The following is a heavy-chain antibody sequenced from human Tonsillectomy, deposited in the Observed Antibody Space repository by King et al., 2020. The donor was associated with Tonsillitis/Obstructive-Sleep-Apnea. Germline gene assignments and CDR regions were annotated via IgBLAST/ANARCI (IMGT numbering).Heavy chain of an antibody. CDR3: ARSQPPSYYDFWSGYFLDY. J-gene: IGHJ4*02. Sequence: QLVQSGAEVKKPGSSVKVSCKSSGDTFSTYAISWVRQAPGQGLDWMGGIIPIFGTANYAQKFQGRVTITADKSTSTAYMQLSSLRSEHTAVFYCARSQPPSYYDFWSGYFLDYWGQGTLVTVSS. D-gene: IGHD3-3*01. V-gene: IGHV1-69*14. CDR1: GDTFSTYA. CDR2: IIPIFGTA.